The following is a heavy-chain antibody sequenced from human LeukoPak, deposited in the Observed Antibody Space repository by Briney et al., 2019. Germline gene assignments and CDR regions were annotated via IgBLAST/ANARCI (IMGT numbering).Heavy chain of an antibody. D-gene: IGHD3-22*01. V-gene: IGHV1-2*02. Sequence: GASVKVSCKASGYSFTGYFIHWVRQAPGQGLEWMGCIDPNSGDTKYAQKFQGRVSMPRDTSTRTAYMELSRLRSDDTAVYLCARSGSTGYSLDYWGQGTLVTVSS. J-gene: IGHJ4*02. CDR3: ARSGSTGYSLDY. CDR1: GYSFTGYF. CDR2: IDPNSGDT.